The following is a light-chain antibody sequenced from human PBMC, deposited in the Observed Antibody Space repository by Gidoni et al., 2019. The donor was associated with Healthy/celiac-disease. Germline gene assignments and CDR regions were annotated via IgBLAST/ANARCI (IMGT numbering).Light chain of an antibody. J-gene: IGKJ4*01. CDR3: QQYYSTPLT. CDR1: QSVLYSSNNQNY. CDR2: WAS. Sequence: IVMTQSPDSLPVSMGERATINCKSSQSVLYSSNNQNYLAWYQQKPGQPPKLLIYWASTRESGVPDRFSGSGSGTDFTLTISSLQAEDGAVYYCQQYYSTPLTFGGGTKVEIK. V-gene: IGKV4-1*01.